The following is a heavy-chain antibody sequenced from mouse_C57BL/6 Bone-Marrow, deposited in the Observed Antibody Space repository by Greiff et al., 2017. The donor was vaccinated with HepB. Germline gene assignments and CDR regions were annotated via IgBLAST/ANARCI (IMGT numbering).Heavy chain of an antibody. Sequence: VQLQQSGPELVKPGASVKMSCKASGYTFTDYNMHWVKQSHGKSLEWIGYINPNNGGTSYNQKFKGKATLTVNKSSSTAYMELRSLTSEDSAVYYCARDEGLRRFFAYWGQGTLVTVSA. CDR3: ARDEGLRRFFAY. V-gene: IGHV1-22*01. CDR1: GYTFTDYN. CDR2: INPNNGGT. J-gene: IGHJ3*01. D-gene: IGHD2-4*01.